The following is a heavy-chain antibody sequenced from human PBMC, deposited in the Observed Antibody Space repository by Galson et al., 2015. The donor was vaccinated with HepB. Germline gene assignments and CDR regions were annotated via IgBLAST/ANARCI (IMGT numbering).Heavy chain of an antibody. J-gene: IGHJ4*02. CDR1: GFTFSSYA. D-gene: IGHD3-10*01. V-gene: IGHV3-64D*06. CDR2: ISSNGGST. Sequence: SLRLSCAASGFTFSSYAMHWVRQAPGKGLEYVSAISSNGGSTYYADSVKGRFTISRDNSKNTLYLQMSSLRAEDTAVYYCVKDSRVLLWFGELLYADGFFDYWGQGTLVTVSS. CDR3: VKDSRVLLWFGELLYADGFFDY.